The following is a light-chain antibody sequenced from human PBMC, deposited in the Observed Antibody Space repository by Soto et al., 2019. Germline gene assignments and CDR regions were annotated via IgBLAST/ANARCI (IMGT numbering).Light chain of an antibody. CDR1: QSLVHSDGNTY. Sequence: DIVLTQTPPSSPVTLGQPASISCRSSQSLVHSDGNTYLSWLHQRPGQPPRLLIYKTSHRFSGVPDRFSGSGAGTDFTLEISRVEPEDVGVYFCMQVTQFPRVTFGPGTTVDIK. CDR3: MQVTQFPRVT. V-gene: IGKV2-24*01. J-gene: IGKJ3*01. CDR2: KTS.